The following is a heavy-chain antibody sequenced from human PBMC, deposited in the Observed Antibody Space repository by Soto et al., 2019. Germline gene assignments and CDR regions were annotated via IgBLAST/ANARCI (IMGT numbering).Heavy chain of an antibody. Sequence: SETLSLTCAVYGGSFSGYYWSWIRQPPGKGLEWIGEINHSGSTNYNPSLKSRDTISVDTSKNQFSLKLSSVTAADTAVYYCARGGEITPSYYGMDVWGQGTTVTVS. CDR2: INHSGST. D-gene: IGHD3-16*01. V-gene: IGHV4-34*01. CDR1: GGSFSGYY. J-gene: IGHJ6*02. CDR3: ARGGEITPSYYGMDV.